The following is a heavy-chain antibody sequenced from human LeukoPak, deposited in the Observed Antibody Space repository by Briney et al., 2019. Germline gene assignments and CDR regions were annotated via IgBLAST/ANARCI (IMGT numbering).Heavy chain of an antibody. CDR1: AYSISSGYY. CDR3: AIFLANDAFDI. CDR2: IYHSGST. V-gene: IGHV4-38-2*02. Sequence: ASETLSLTCTVSAYSISSGYYWGWIPQPPGKGLEWIGSIYHSGSTYYNPSLKSRVTISVDRSKNQFSLKLSSVTAADTAVYYCAIFLANDAFDIWGQGTMVTVSS. J-gene: IGHJ3*02.